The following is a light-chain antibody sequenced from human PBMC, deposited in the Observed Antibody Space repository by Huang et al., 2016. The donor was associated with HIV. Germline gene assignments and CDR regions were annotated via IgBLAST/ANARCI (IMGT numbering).Light chain of an antibody. CDR3: QQYDSSPAT. Sequence: EIVLTQSPGSLSLSPGDTATLSCRASQSVASNQLAWYQQKPGQAPWLLLYGASNRATGIPDRFSGSGSGTDFNFTISRLEPEDFAVYFCQQYDSSPATFGRGTQLEIK. V-gene: IGKV3-20*01. J-gene: IGKJ2*01. CDR2: GAS. CDR1: QSVASNQ.